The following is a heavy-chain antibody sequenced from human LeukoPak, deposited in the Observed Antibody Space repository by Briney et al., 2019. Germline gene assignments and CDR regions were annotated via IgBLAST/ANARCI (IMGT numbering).Heavy chain of an antibody. CDR3: AKDVGGLQFGAFDI. V-gene: IGHV3-30*02. CDR2: IRYDGSNK. CDR1: GFTFSSYG. Sequence: RGGSLRLSCAASGFTFSSYGMHWVRQAPGKGLEWVAFIRYDGSNKYYADSVKGRFTISRDNSKNPLYLQMNSLRAEDTVVYYCAKDVGGLQFGAFDIWGQGTMVTVS. D-gene: IGHD5-24*01. J-gene: IGHJ3*02.